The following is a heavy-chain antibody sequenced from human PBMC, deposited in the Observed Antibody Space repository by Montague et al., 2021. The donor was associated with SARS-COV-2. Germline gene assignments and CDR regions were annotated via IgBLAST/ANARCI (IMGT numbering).Heavy chain of an antibody. Sequence: SETLSLTCTVSGDSISSSNYNWGGIHQPPGKRLEWIGSVHYSGTPYNHPSLKRRATIYVDTSKNQLSLKLSSVTAADTAVYYCTRQVDRTWTEPSPGFDYWGQGTLVTVSS. CDR2: VHYSGTP. J-gene: IGHJ4*02. CDR1: GDSISSSNYN. V-gene: IGHV4-39*01. D-gene: IGHD1-14*01. CDR3: TRQVDRTWTEPSPGFDY.